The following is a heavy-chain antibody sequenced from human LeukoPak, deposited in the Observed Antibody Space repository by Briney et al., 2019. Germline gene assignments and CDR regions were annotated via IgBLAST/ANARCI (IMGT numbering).Heavy chain of an antibody. CDR2: ISSSSSYI. J-gene: IGHJ6*02. Sequence: GGSLRLSCAASGFTFSSYSMNWVRQAPGKGLEWVSSISSSSSYIYYADSVKGRFTISRDNAKNSLYLQMNSLRSEDTAVYYCARDPGGGSYVSYGMDVWGQGTTVTVSS. V-gene: IGHV3-21*04. CDR1: GFTFSSYS. D-gene: IGHD1-26*01. CDR3: ARDPGGGSYVSYGMDV.